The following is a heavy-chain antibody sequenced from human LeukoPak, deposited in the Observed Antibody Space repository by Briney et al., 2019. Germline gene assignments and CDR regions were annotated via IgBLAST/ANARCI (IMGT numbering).Heavy chain of an antibody. D-gene: IGHD3-10*01. V-gene: IGHV3-48*01. J-gene: IGHJ4*02. Sequence: PGGSLRLSCAASGFTFSSYSMNWVRQAPGKGLEWVSYISSSSSTIYYADSVKGRFTISRDNAKNSLYLQMNSLRAEDTAVYYCAKAGNYYGSGSHDYWGQGTLVTVSS. CDR3: AKAGNYYGSGSHDY. CDR1: GFTFSSYS. CDR2: ISSSSSTI.